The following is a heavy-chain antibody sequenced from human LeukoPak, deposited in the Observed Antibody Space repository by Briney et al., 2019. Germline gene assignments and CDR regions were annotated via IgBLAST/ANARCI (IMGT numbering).Heavy chain of an antibody. CDR3: TADYYGSGSYFSY. J-gene: IGHJ4*02. CDR1: GFTFGNYA. D-gene: IGHD3-10*01. Sequence: GGSLRLSCTASGFTFGNYAMSWVRQAPGKGLEWVGFIRSKAYGATTEYAASVKGRFIISRDDSKSIAYLQMNSLKTEDTAVYYCTADYYGSGSYFSYWGQGTLVTVSS. V-gene: IGHV3-49*04. CDR2: IRSKAYGATT.